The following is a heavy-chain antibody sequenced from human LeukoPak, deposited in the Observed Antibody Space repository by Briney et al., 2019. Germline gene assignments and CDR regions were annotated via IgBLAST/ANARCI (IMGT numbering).Heavy chain of an antibody. Sequence: GGSLRLSCAASGFTFDDYAMHWVRQAPGKGLEWVSSISSSSSYIYYADSVKGRFTISRDNAKNSLYLQMNSLRSDDTALYYCARVDGNWVSRPFDLWGQGTMVTVSS. D-gene: IGHD1-1*01. CDR1: GFTFDDYA. CDR3: ARVDGNWVSRPFDL. J-gene: IGHJ3*01. V-gene: IGHV3-21*04. CDR2: ISSSSSYI.